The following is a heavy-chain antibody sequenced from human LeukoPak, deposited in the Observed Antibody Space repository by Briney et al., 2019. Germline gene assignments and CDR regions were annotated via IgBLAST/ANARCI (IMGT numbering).Heavy chain of an antibody. Sequence: SVKVSCKASGYTFTDYYMHWVRQAPGPGHEWMGWIYPNSGGTNYAQAFPGKGTMTRDTSISTAYLELSRLSSSATAVYYCASATLDSWGQGTLVTASA. CDR1: GYTFTDYY. CDR3: ASATLDS. J-gene: IGHJ4*02. CDR2: IYPNSGGT. V-gene: IGHV1-2*02.